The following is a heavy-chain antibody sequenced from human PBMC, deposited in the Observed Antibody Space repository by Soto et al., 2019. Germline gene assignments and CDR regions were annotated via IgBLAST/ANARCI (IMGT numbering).Heavy chain of an antibody. CDR3: ARTTAVPNTLRSRYFFDY. D-gene: IGHD4-17*01. Sequence: QVQLQESGPGLLKPSETLSLTCSVSGGSVSDKTYYWSWIRQPPGKRLEWIGYFYYSGTTNYNPSLKSRVTISVDLSKNRFSLRLSSVTTADTALYYCARTTAVPNTLRSRYFFDYWGQGTLVTVSS. J-gene: IGHJ4*02. V-gene: IGHV4-61*01. CDR1: GGSVSDKTYY. CDR2: FYYSGTT.